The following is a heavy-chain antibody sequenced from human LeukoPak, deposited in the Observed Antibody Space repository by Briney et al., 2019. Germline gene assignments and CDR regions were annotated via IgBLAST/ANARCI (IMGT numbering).Heavy chain of an antibody. CDR2: IGTAGDT. V-gene: IGHV3-13*01. Sequence: GGSLRLSCAASGFTFSSYDMHWVRQATGKGLEWVSAIGTAGDTYYPGSVKGRFTISRENAKNSLYLQMNSLRAGDTAVYYCASQIPHYYGSGSSFYFDYWGQGTLVTVSS. D-gene: IGHD3-10*01. CDR3: ASQIPHYYGSGSSFYFDY. J-gene: IGHJ4*02. CDR1: GFTFSSYD.